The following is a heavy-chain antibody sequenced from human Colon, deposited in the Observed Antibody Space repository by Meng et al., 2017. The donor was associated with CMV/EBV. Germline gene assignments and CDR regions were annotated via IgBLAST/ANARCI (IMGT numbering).Heavy chain of an antibody. CDR3: ARGRPYSLRYFDWLLLDFDY. CDR2: IYHSGST. D-gene: IGHD3-9*01. Sequence: GKLEVSGPGLVKPSGTLSLTCAVAGGSISSSNWWSWVRQPPGKGLEWIGEIYHSGSTNYNPSLKSRVTISVDKSKNQFSLKLSSVTAADTAAYYCARGRPYSLRYFDWLLLDFDYWGQGTLVTVSS. J-gene: IGHJ4*02. CDR1: GGSISSSNW. V-gene: IGHV4-4*02.